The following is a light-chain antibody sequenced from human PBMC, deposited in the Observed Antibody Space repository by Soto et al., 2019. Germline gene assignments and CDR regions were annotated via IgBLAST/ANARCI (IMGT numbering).Light chain of an antibody. CDR3: CSSAPESTYV. CDR2: EVS. CDR1: NSDIGDYNY. J-gene: IGLJ1*01. V-gene: IGLV2-14*01. Sequence: QSVLTQPASVSGSPGQSITISCTGTNSDIGDYNYVSWYQHHPGKAPKLMIYEVSYRPSGVSNRFSGSKSGNTASLTISGLQAEDEADYFCCSSAPESTYVFGTGTKVTVL.